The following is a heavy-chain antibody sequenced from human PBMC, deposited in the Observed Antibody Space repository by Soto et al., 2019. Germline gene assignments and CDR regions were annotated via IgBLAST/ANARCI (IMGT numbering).Heavy chain of an antibody. CDR3: ARDGLYSSGWFDI. CDR1: GGSISSGFYY. V-gene: IGHV4-31*03. CDR2: IYYSGST. D-gene: IGHD6-19*01. J-gene: IGHJ3*02. Sequence: SETLSLTCTVSGGSISSGFYYWSWIRQHPGKGLEWIGYIYYSGSTYYNPSLKSRVTISVDTSKNQFSLKLSSVTAADTAVYYCARDGLYSSGWFDIWGQGTMVTVSS.